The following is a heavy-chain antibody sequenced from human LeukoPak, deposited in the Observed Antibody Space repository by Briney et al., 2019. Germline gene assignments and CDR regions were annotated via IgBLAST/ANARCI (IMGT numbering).Heavy chain of an antibody. Sequence: SETLSLTCTVSGGSISSYYWSWIRQPPGKGLEWIGYIYYSGSTNYNPSLKSRVTISVDTSKNQFSLKLSSVTAADTAVYDCARGRSIAARTAFDYWGQGTLVTVSS. D-gene: IGHD6-6*01. V-gene: IGHV4-59*01. CDR3: ARGRSIAARTAFDY. CDR1: GGSISSYY. J-gene: IGHJ4*02. CDR2: IYYSGST.